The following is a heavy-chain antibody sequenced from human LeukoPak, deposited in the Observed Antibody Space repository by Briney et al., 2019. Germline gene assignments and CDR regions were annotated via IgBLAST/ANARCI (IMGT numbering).Heavy chain of an antibody. D-gene: IGHD3-22*01. CDR2: IDWDDDK. Sequence: SGPTLVNPTQSLTLTCTFSGFSLSTNGMCVSWIRQPPGKALEWLARIDWDDDKHYSTSLKTRLTISKDTSKNQVVVTMTNMDPVDTATYYCARTYYDSSGFRPIQYFQHWGQGTLVTVSS. CDR1: GFSLSTNGMC. CDR3: ARTYYDSSGFRPIQYFQH. V-gene: IGHV2-70*11. J-gene: IGHJ1*01.